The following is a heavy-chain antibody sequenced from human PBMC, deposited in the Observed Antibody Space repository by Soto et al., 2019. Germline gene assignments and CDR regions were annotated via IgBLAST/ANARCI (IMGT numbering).Heavy chain of an antibody. CDR1: GFTFSSYG. D-gene: IGHD3-3*01. CDR3: AKDRTYYDFWSGYSQRESYFDY. Sequence: GGALRLSCSASGFTFSSYGMHWVRQAPGKGLEWVAVISYDGSNKYYADSVKGRFTISRDNSKSTLYLQMNSLRAEDTAVYYCAKDRTYYDFWSGYSQRESYFDYWGQGTLVTVSS. J-gene: IGHJ4*02. CDR2: ISYDGSNK. V-gene: IGHV3-30*18.